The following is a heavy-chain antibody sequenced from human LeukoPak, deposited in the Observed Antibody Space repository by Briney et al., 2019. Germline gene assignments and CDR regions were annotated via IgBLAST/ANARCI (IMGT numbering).Heavy chain of an antibody. CDR1: GGTFSSYA. J-gene: IGHJ4*02. Sequence: ASVKVSCKASGGTFSSYAISWVRQAPGQGLEWMGGIIPIFGTANYAQKFQGRVTITTDESTSTAYMELSSLRSEDTAVYYCARNELNYYDSSGYYPFDYWGQGTLVTVSS. V-gene: IGHV1-69*05. CDR3: ARNELNYYDSSGYYPFDY. D-gene: IGHD3-22*01. CDR2: IIPIFGTA.